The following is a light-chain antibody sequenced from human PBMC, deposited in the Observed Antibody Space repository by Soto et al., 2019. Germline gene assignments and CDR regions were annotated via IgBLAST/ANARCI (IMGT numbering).Light chain of an antibody. CDR2: DVS. CDR1: SSDVGGYNY. V-gene: IGLV2-14*01. J-gene: IGLJ2*01. CDR3: SSYTGSSTYVV. Sequence: QSVLTQPASGSGSPGQSITISCTGTSSDVGGYNYVSWYQQHPGKAPKLMIYDVSNRPSGVSNRFSGSKSANTASLTISGLQAEDEADYYCSSYTGSSTYVVFGGGTQLTVL.